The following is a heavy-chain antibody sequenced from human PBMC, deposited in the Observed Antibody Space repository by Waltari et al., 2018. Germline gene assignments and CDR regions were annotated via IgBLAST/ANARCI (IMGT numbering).Heavy chain of an antibody. CDR2: IKQDGSEK. V-gene: IGHV3-7*04. CDR3: AREHCSTTSCPFDP. Sequence: EVQLVESGGGLVQPGGSLRLSCSASGFTFSRDWLSWVRQAPGKGLGWVANIKQDGSEKYYVDSVKGRFTISRDNAKNSLYLQMNSLRAEDTAVYYCAREHCSTTSCPFDPWGQGTLVTVSS. J-gene: IGHJ5*02. CDR1: GFTFSRDW. D-gene: IGHD2-2*01.